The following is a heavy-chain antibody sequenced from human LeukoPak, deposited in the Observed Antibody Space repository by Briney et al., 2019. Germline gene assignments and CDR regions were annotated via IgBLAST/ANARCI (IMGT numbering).Heavy chain of an antibody. CDR2: INHSGST. D-gene: IGHD4-17*01. CDR1: GGSFSGYY. Sequence: SETLSLTCAVYGGSFSGYYWSWIRQPPGKGLEWIGEINHSGSTNYNPSLKSRVTISVDTSKNQFSLKLSSVTAADTAVYYCARAAVDYGDFRIDYWGQGTLVTVSS. V-gene: IGHV4-34*01. J-gene: IGHJ4*02. CDR3: ARAAVDYGDFRIDY.